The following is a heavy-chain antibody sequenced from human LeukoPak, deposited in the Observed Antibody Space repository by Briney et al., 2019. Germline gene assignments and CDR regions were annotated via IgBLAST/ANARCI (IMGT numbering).Heavy chain of an antibody. CDR3: VRGGGYYEDFDY. D-gene: IGHD3-22*01. V-gene: IGHV3-7*01. CDR2: IKKDGSEK. CDR1: GFTFSSYW. J-gene: IGHJ4*02. Sequence: GGSLRLSCAASGFTFSSYWMSWVRQAPGKGLEWVANIKKDGSEKYYVDSVKGRFTISRDNAKNSLYLQMNSLRAEDTVVYYCVRGGGYYEDFDYWGQGTLVTVSS.